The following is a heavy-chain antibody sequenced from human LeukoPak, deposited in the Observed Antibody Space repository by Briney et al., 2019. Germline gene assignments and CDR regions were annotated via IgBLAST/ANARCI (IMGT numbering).Heavy chain of an antibody. CDR1: GGSISSSSYY. Sequence: KSSETLSLTCTVSGGSISSSSYYWGWIRQPPGKGLEWIGSIYYSGSTYYNPSLKSRVTISVDTSKNQFSLKLSSVTAADTAVYYCARRVGGSGMRYWGQGTLVTVSS. CDR2: IYYSGST. CDR3: ARRVGGSGMRY. V-gene: IGHV4-39*01. J-gene: IGHJ4*02. D-gene: IGHD3-10*01.